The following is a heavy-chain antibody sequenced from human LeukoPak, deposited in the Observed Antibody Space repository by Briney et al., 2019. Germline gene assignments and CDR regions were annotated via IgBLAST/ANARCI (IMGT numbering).Heavy chain of an antibody. Sequence: ASVKVSCRASGYTFTSYYMHWVRQAPGQGLEWMGIINPSGGSTSYAQKFQGRVTMTRDTSTSTVYMELSSLRSEDTAVYYCARSTPKGYCSGGSCRYYYYYGMDVWGQGTTVTVSS. CDR1: GYTFTSYY. J-gene: IGHJ6*02. V-gene: IGHV1-46*01. CDR2: INPSGGST. D-gene: IGHD2-15*01. CDR3: ARSTPKGYCSGGSCRYYYYYGMDV.